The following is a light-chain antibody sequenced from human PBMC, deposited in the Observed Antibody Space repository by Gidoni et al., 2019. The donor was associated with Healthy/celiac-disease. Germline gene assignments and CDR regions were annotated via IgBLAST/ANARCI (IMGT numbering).Light chain of an antibody. V-gene: IGLV9-49*01. CDR2: VGTGGIVG. CDR1: SGYSNYK. Sequence: QPVVTQPPSASASMGASVTLTCTLSSGYSNYKVDWYQQRPGKGPRFVMLVGTGGIVGSKGDGIPDRFSVLGSGLNRYLTIKNIQEEDESDYHCGADHGSGINFAPWVFGGGTKLTVL. J-gene: IGLJ3*02. CDR3: GADHGSGINFAPWV.